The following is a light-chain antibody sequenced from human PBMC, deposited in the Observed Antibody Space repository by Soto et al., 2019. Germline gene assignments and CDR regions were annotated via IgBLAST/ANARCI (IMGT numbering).Light chain of an antibody. J-gene: IGLJ2*01. Sequence: QSVLTQPPSASGSPGQSVTISCTGTSSDVGGYNYVSWYQHHPGKAPKLMISEVSKRPSGVPDRFSGSKSGDTASLTVSGLQAEDEADYYCSSYAGSNNLVFDGGTKLTVL. V-gene: IGLV2-8*01. CDR1: SSDVGGYNY. CDR3: SSYAGSNNLV. CDR2: EVS.